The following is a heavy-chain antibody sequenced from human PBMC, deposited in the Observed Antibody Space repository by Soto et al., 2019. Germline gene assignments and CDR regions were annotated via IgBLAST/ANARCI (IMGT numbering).Heavy chain of an antibody. CDR2: ISNDGTNK. CDR1: GFTFSTYA. D-gene: IGHD2-21*01. V-gene: IGHV3-30-3*01. J-gene: IGHJ6*02. CDR3: GRDRRRRWRHITTYSYTVDV. Sequence: QEQLVESGGGVVQPGGSLRLSCAASGFTFSTYAMHWVRQAPGKGLEWATLISNDGTNKYYADSVKGRFTISRDNSKSTLNRDRNSQRAEDTARAYCGRDRRRRWRHITTYSYTVDVWGQGTTVTVSS.